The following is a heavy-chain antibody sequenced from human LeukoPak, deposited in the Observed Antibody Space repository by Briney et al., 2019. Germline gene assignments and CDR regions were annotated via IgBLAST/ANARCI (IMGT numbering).Heavy chain of an antibody. CDR2: ISGSGGST. CDR1: GFTFSSYA. J-gene: IGHJ4*02. Sequence: GGSPRLSCAASGFTFSSYAMTWVRQAPGKGLEWVSGISGSGGSTYYADSVKGRFTISRDTSKNTLYLQMNSLRAEDTAVYYCAKGYSSGWWGYYFDYWGQGTLVTVSS. CDR3: AKGYSSGWWGYYFDY. D-gene: IGHD6-19*01. V-gene: IGHV3-23*01.